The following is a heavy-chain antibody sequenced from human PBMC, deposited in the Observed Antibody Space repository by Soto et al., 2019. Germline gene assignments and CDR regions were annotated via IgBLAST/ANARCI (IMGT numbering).Heavy chain of an antibody. J-gene: IGHJ4*02. D-gene: IGHD6-6*01. CDR1: GGTFSSYA. CDR3: ASAPEYSSSSGGFDY. V-gene: IGHV1-69*01. CDR2: LIPIFGTA. Sequence: QVQLVQSGAEVTKPGSSVKVSCKASGGTFSSYAISWVRQAPGQGLEWMGGLIPIFGTANYAQKFQGRVTITADESTGTAYMELGSMSSEDTAVYYCASAPEYSSSSGGFDYCGQGTLVTVSS.